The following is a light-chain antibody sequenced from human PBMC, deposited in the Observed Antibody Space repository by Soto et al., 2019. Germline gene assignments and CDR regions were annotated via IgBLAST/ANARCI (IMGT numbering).Light chain of an antibody. V-gene: IGLV2-14*01. CDR1: SSDVGGYNY. CDR2: EVT. CDR3: SSYSISSAVV. J-gene: IGLJ3*02. Sequence: QSALTQPASVSGSPGQSITISCTGTSSDVGGYNYVSWLQQHPGKAPKLMIYEVTYRPSGVSNRFSGSKSGNTASLTISGLQAEDEADYYCSSYSISSAVVFGGGTKLTVL.